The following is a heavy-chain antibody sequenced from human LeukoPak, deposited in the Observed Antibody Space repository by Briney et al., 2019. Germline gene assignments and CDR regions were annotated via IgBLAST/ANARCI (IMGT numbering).Heavy chain of an antibody. CDR2: ISSSSSYI. CDR1: GFTFSSYS. V-gene: IGHV3-21*01. D-gene: IGHD1-26*01. J-gene: IGHJ4*02. CDR3: ARGRYSGSYLDY. Sequence: GGSLRLSCAASGFTFSSYSMNWVRQAPWKGLEWVSSISSSSSYIYYADSVKGRFTISRDNAKNSLYLQMNSLRAEDTAVYYCARGRYSGSYLDYWGQGTLVTVSS.